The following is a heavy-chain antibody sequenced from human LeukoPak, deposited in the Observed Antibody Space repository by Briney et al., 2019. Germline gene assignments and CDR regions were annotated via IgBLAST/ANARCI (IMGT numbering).Heavy chain of an antibody. CDR3: AKRVAYGSGYYWDY. D-gene: IGHD6-19*01. J-gene: IGHJ4*02. CDR2: ISAGGGST. V-gene: IGHV3-23*01. Sequence: QAGGSLRLSCAASGFTFTTFGMSWVRQAPGKGLEWVSAISAGGGSTYYADSVKGRFTISRDNSKNTLYLQMNSLRAEDTAVYYCAKRVAYGSGYYWDYWGQGTLVTVSS. CDR1: GFTFTTFG.